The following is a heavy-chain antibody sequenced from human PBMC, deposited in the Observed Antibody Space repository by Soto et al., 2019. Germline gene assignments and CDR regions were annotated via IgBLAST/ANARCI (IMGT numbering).Heavy chain of an antibody. D-gene: IGHD2-15*01. CDR2: INWNSGTI. CDR3: AKDLDRGYCLSGSCISPPAIDY. J-gene: IGHJ4*02. V-gene: IGHV3-9*01. Sequence: EVQLVESGGGLVQPGRSLRLSCAASGFTFADYAMHWVRQVPEKGLEWVSGINWNSGTIAYADSVTGRFTVSRDNAKSSLYLQMSSLRPEDTALYYCAKDLDRGYCLSGSCISPPAIDYWGQGTLVTVSS. CDR1: GFTFADYA.